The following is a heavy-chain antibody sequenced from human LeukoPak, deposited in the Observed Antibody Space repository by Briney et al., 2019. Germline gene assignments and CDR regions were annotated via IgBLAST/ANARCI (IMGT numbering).Heavy chain of an antibody. D-gene: IGHD3-22*01. CDR1: GGSISSSNW. CDR3: AKTGYYYDSSGPGAFDI. CDR2: IYHSGST. J-gene: IGHJ3*02. V-gene: IGHV4-4*02. Sequence: GTLSLTCAVSGGSISSSNWWSWVRQPPGKGLEWIGEIYHSGSTNYNPSLKSRVTISVDKSKNQFSLKLSSVTAADTAVYYCAKTGYYYDSSGPGAFDIWGQGTMVTVSS.